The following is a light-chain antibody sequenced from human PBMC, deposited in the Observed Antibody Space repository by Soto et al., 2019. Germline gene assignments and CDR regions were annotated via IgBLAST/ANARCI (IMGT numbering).Light chain of an antibody. V-gene: IGKV3-11*01. J-gene: IGKJ2*01. CDR1: QSISSIF. CDR3: QQRSNWPRT. CDR2: EAS. Sequence: EIVLTQSPATLSMSPGERATLSCRASQSISSIFLAWYQQKPGQSPRLLIYEASNRATGIPARFSGGGSGTDFTLTISSLEPEDFAVYYCQQRSNWPRTFGQGTKLAIK.